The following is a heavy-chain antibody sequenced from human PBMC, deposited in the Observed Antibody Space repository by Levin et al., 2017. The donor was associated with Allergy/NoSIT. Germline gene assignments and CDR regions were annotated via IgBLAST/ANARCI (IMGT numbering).Heavy chain of an antibody. V-gene: IGHV3-11*05. D-gene: IGHD6-25*01. J-gene: IGHJ3*02. CDR1: GFPFSDYH. Sequence: GESLKISCEASGFPFSDYHMTWIRQAPGKGLEWVAYITSPGSFIRYADSVTGRFTISRDDAKNSLYLQMDSLRVEDTAVYYCARDRLGVRAFDIWGQGTMVTVSS. CDR3: ARDRLGVRAFDI. CDR2: ITSPGSFI.